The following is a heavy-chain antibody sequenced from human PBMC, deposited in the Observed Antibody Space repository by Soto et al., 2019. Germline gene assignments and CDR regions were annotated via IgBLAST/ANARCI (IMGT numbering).Heavy chain of an antibody. CDR3: ASLSNIDY. CDR2: IYYSGST. Sequence: PSETLSLTCTVSGGSISSSSYYWGWIRQPPGKGLEWIGSIYYSGSTYYNPSLKSRVTISVDTSKNQFSLKLSSVTAADTAVYYCASLSNIDYWGQGTLVTVSS. J-gene: IGHJ4*02. CDR1: GGSISSSSYY. V-gene: IGHV4-39*01.